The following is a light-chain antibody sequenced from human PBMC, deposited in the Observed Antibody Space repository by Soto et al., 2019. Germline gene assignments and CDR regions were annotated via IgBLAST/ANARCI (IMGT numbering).Light chain of an antibody. J-gene: IGKJ3*01. Sequence: DIQKTQSPSSLSASVGDRVTITCRTSQSISSYLNWYRQKPGKAPKLLIYGASSLQSGVPSRFSGSGSGTDFTLTISSLQPEDFATYYCQQSYSTPFTFGPGTKVDLK. CDR3: QQSYSTPFT. V-gene: IGKV1-39*01. CDR2: GAS. CDR1: QSISSY.